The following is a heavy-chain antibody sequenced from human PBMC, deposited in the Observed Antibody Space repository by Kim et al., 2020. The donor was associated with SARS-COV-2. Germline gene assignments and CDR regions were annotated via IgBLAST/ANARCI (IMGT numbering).Heavy chain of an antibody. J-gene: IGHJ4*02. CDR3: ARARSYTSGWTLDF. Sequence: YAASVKGRSTISRDNAKNTLYLQINSLGAEDTALYYCARARSYTSGWTLDFWGRGTLVTVSS. D-gene: IGHD6-19*01. V-gene: IGHV3-74*01.